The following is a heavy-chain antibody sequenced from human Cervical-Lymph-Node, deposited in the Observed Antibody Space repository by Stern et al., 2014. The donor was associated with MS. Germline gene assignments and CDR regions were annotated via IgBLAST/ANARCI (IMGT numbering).Heavy chain of an antibody. CDR2: IWFDGSNT. J-gene: IGHJ5*02. V-gene: IGHV3-33*01. CDR3: ARAVQLKSAHNWFDP. D-gene: IGHD3-10*01. CDR1: GFSFSHYG. Sequence: VQLVESGGGVVQPGRSLRLSCAASGFSFSHYGMHWARQAPGKGLEWVAFIWFDGSNTYHADSVKGRFTISRDNSKNTVYLQMDSVRAEDTAVYYCARAVQLKSAHNWFDPWGQGTLVIVSS.